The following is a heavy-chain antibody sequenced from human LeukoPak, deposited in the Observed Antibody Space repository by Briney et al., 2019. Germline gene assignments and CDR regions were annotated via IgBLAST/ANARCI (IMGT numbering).Heavy chain of an antibody. CDR1: GFTFSSYV. J-gene: IGHJ6*04. CDR3: AKLLTAWYYYGMDV. V-gene: IGHV3-23*01. Sequence: GGSLRLSCAASGFTFSSYVMSWVRQAPGKGLEWVSVISGSGDSTYYADSVKGRFTISRDNSKNTLYLQMNSLRAEDTAVYYCAKLLTAWYYYGMDVWGKGTTVTVYS. CDR2: ISGSGDST.